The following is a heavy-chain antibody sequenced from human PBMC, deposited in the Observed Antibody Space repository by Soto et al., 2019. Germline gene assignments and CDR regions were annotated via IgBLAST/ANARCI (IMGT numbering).Heavy chain of an antibody. CDR3: ARDCSGGSCYSGEGNWFDP. D-gene: IGHD2-15*01. CDR1: GGSISSYY. V-gene: IGHV4-59*01. J-gene: IGHJ5*02. Sequence: PSETLSLTCTVCGGSISSYYWSWIRQPPGKGLEWIGYIYYSGSTNYNPSLKSRVTISVDTSKNQFSLKLSSVTAADTAVYYCARDCSGGSCYSGEGNWFDPWGQGTLVTVSS. CDR2: IYYSGST.